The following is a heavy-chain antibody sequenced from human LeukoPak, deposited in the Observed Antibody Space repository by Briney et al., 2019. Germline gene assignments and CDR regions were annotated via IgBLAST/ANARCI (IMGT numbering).Heavy chain of an antibody. Sequence: GGSLRLSCAASGFTFSSYEMNWVRQAPGRGLECVSYISSSGGTIYYADSVKGRFTISRDNAKNSLYLQMNSLRAEDTAVYYCAELGITMIGWVGGKGNTVTISS. D-gene: IGHD3-10*02. J-gene: IGHJ6*04. CDR1: GFTFSSYE. CDR2: ISSSGGTI. CDR3: AELGITMIGWV. V-gene: IGHV3-48*03.